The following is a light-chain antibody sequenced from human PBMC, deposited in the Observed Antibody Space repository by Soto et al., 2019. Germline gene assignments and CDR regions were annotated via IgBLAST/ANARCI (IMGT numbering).Light chain of an antibody. CDR1: PGISNY. CDR2: AAS. CDR3: QQCNSSPLT. V-gene: IGKV1-27*01. J-gene: IGKJ4*01. Sequence: DIQMTQSPSSLSASIGDRVTITCRASPGISNYLAWFQQKPGKVPKLLIYAASTLQSGVPSRFSGSGSGTDFTLTIDSLQPEDFATYYCQQCNSSPLTFGGGTKVEIK.